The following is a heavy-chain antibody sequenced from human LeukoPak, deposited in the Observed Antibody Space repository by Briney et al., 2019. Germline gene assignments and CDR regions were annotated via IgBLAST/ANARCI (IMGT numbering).Heavy chain of an antibody. V-gene: IGHV3-30*03. CDR2: ISYGGTNK. Sequence: GGSLRLSCAASGFTFSSYSMNWVRQAPGKGLEWVALISYGGTNKYYADSVKGRFTISRDNSNNTLYLQMNSLRPEDTAVYYCARAREGETTFDCWGQGTLVIVSS. CDR3: ARAREGETTFDC. D-gene: IGHD3-16*01. CDR1: GFTFSSYS. J-gene: IGHJ4*02.